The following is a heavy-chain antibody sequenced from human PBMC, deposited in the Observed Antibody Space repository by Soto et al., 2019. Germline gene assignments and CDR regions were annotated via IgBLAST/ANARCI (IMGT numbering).Heavy chain of an antibody. CDR3: ARDGYSQPNYYYYGMDV. Sequence: SVKVSCKASGGTFSSYAISWVRQAPGQGLEWMGGIISIFGTANYAQKFQGRVTITADKSTSTAYMELSSLRSEDTAVYYCARDGYSQPNYYYYGMDVWGQGTTVTVSS. CDR1: GGTFSSYA. V-gene: IGHV1-69*06. CDR2: IISIFGTA. J-gene: IGHJ6*02. D-gene: IGHD5-18*01.